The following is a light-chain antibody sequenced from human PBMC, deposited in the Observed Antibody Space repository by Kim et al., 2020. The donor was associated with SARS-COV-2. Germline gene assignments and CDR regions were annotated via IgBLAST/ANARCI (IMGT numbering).Light chain of an antibody. Sequence: EATLTQSPAFMSATPGDKVNISCKASQDIDDEMNWYQHKPGEATFFFIQEGTILAPGISPRVSASGSGTDFTLTINNIESEDAAYYFCLQHDNFPWTFGQGTKVDIK. CDR2: EGT. V-gene: IGKV5-2*01. CDR3: LQHDNFPWT. J-gene: IGKJ1*01. CDR1: QDIDDE.